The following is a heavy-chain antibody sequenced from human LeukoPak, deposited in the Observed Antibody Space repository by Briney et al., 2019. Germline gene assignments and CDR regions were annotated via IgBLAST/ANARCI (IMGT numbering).Heavy chain of an antibody. V-gene: IGHV3-23*01. CDR1: GFSFSSYA. CDR2: ISGSGVNT. Sequence: GGSLRLSCAASGFSFSSYAMTWVRQAPGKGLDWVSFISGSGVNTYYADSVRGRFTISRDNSKNTLYLQMNSLRAEDTAVYYCAKRFYGGTDYWGQGNLVTVSS. J-gene: IGHJ4*02. CDR3: AKRFYGGTDY. D-gene: IGHD4-23*01.